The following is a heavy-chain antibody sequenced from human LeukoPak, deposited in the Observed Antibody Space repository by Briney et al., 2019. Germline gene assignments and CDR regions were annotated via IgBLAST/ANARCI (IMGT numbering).Heavy chain of an antibody. CDR3: ARAPLGYCSSTSCYTSYYYYMDV. CDR2: IYYSGNT. D-gene: IGHD2-2*02. V-gene: IGHV4-59*12. Sequence: SETLSLTCTVSGGSISSYYWSWIRQPPGRSLEWIGYIYYSGNTNYNPFLKSRVTMSVDTSKNQFSLKLSSVTAADTAVYYCARAPLGYCSSTSCYTSYYYYMDVWGKGTTVTVSS. CDR1: GGSISSYY. J-gene: IGHJ6*03.